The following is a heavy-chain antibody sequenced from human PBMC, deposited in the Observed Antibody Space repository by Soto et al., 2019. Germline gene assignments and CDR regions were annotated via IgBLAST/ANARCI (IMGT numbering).Heavy chain of an antibody. V-gene: IGHV3-73*01. J-gene: IGHJ4*02. CDR3: VRVVAIPGYPDN. Sequence: GGSLRLACAASGFTFGASALQWVRQASGKGLEWLGRIGSRGESYATTYDVSVKGRFTISRDDSKKTAYLQMNSLESEDTAIYYCVRVVAIPGYPDNWGQGTLVTVSS. D-gene: IGHD5-12*01. CDR1: GFTFGASA. CDR2: IGSRGESYAT.